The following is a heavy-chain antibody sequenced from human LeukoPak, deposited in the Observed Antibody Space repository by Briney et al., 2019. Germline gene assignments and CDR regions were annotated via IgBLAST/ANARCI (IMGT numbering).Heavy chain of an antibody. CDR1: GGSICSGDYY. Sequence: PSETLSLTCTVSGGSICSGDYYWSWIRQLPGKGLEWIGYIYYSGSTYYNPSLKSRVTISVDTSKNQFSLKLSSVTAADTAVYYCAREQAAVADFDYWGQGTLVTVSS. D-gene: IGHD6-19*01. V-gene: IGHV4-30-4*08. CDR3: AREQAAVADFDY. J-gene: IGHJ4*02. CDR2: IYYSGST.